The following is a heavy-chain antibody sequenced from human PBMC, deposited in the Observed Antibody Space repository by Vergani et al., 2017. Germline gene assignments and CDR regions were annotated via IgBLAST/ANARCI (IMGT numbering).Heavy chain of an antibody. J-gene: IGHJ1*01. CDR3: ATKSCGTPGCQIGYFRE. D-gene: IGHD1-1*01. CDR2: ISYDGTQK. CDR1: GFTSSYYG. V-gene: IGHV3-30*03. Sequence: VQLVESGGGLVQPGRSLRLSCAAPGFTSSYYGMHWVRQAPGKGLEWVAVISYDGTQKYYADSVKGRFTISRDNSKSTLYLQMNSLRTEDTAVYYCATKSCGTPGCQIGYFREWGQGTLVTVSS.